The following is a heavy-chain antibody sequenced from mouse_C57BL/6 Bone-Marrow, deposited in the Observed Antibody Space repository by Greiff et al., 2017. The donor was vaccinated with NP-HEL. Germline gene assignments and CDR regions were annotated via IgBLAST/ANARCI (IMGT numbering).Heavy chain of an antibody. CDR1: GYSFTGYY. D-gene: IGHD1-1*01. CDR3: IYYYGSSSAWFAY. J-gene: IGHJ3*01. V-gene: IGHV1-42*01. CDR2: INPSTGGT. Sequence: EVKLQESGPELVKPGASVKISCKASGYSFTGYYMNWVKQSPEKSLEWIGEINPSTGGTTYNQKFKAKATLTVDKSSSTAYMQLKSLTSEDSAVYYCIYYYGSSSAWFAYWGQGTLVTVSA.